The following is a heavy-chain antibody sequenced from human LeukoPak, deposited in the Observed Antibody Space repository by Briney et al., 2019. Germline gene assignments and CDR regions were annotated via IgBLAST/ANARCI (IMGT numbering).Heavy chain of an antibody. CDR1: GYTFTSYD. CDR3: ARGPRPSITMVRGVPRYYFDY. Sequence: ASVKVSCKASGYTFTSYDINWVRQATGQGLEWMGWMNPNSGNTGYAQKSQGGVTMTRNTSISTAYMELSSLRSEDMAVYYCARGPRPSITMVRGVPRYYFDYWGQGTLVTVSS. CDR2: MNPNSGNT. D-gene: IGHD3-10*01. V-gene: IGHV1-8*01. J-gene: IGHJ4*02.